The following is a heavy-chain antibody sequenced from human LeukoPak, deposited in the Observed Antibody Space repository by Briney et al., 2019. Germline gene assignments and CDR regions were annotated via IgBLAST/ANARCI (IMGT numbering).Heavy chain of an antibody. V-gene: IGHV1-18*01. Sequence: ASVKVSCKASGGTFSSYAISWVRQAPGQGLEWMGGIIAYNGNTNYAQKLQGRVTMTTDTSTSTAYMELRSLRSDDTAVYYCARFTLVSYYYYGMDVWGQGTTVTVSS. J-gene: IGHJ6*02. CDR2: IIAYNGNT. CDR1: GGTFSSYA. CDR3: ARFTLVSYYYYGMDV. D-gene: IGHD3-16*02.